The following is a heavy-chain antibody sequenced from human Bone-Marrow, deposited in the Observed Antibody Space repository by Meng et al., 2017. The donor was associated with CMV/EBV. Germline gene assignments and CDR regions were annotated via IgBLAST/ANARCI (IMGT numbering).Heavy chain of an antibody. Sequence: SVKVSCKASGFTFTSSAVQWVRQARGQRLEWIGWIVVGSGNTNYAQKFQERVTITRDMSTSTAYMELSRLRSDDTAVYYCARDSTNHADSSGYYYYGMDVWGQGTTVTVSS. CDR2: IVVGSGNT. D-gene: IGHD3-22*01. CDR1: GFTFTSSA. V-gene: IGHV1-58*01. CDR3: ARDSTNHADSSGYYYYGMDV. J-gene: IGHJ6*02.